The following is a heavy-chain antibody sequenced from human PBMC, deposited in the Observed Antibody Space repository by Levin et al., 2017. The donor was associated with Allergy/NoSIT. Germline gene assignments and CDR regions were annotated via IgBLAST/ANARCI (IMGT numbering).Heavy chain of an antibody. J-gene: IGHJ4*02. D-gene: IGHD1-26*01. CDR2: IYPRDSDP. CDR3: ARSIVGTSCWGN. V-gene: IGHV5-51*01. CDR1: GYPFTAYW. Sequence: ASVKVSCKGSGYPFTAYWIGWLRQMPGKGLEWMGVIYPRDSDPIYSPSFQGQVTISSDKSTSTTYLQWNSLKDSDTAIYYCARSIVGTSCWGNWGQGTRVTVSS.